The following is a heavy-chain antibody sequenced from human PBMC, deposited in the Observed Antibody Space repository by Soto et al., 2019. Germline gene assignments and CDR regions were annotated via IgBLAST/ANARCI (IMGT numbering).Heavy chain of an antibody. V-gene: IGHV3-9*01. CDR2: ISWNSGSI. J-gene: IGHJ4*02. Sequence: EVQLVESGGGLVQPGRSLRLSCAASGFTFDDYAMHWVRQAPGKGLEWVSGISWNSGSIGYADSVKGRFTISRDNAKNSLYLQMNSLRAEDTALYYCARTKQVYFDYWGKGTLVTVSS. CDR3: ARTKQVYFDY. D-gene: IGHD1-7*01. CDR1: GFTFDDYA.